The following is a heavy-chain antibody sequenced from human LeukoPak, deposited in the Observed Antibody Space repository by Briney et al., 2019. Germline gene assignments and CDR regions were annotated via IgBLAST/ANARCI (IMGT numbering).Heavy chain of an antibody. CDR1: GFTFDDYA. CDR3: AKGPHFGDYGSPFDY. D-gene: IGHD4-17*01. CDR2: ISWNSGSI. Sequence: PGGSLRLSCAAPGFTFDDYAMHWVRQAPGKGLEWVSGISWNSGSIGYADSVKGRFTISRDNAKNSLYLQMNSLRAEDTALYYCAKGPHFGDYGSPFDYWGQGTLVTVSS. V-gene: IGHV3-9*01. J-gene: IGHJ4*02.